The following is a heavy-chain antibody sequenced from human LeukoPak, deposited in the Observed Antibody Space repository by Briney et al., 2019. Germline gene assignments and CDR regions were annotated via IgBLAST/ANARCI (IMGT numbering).Heavy chain of an antibody. J-gene: IGHJ4*02. Sequence: SVKASCKASGGTFSSYAISWVRQAPGQGLEWMGRIIPILGIANYAQKFQGRVTITADKSTSTAYMELSSLRSEDTAVYYCARGLWGIAVAGTAGTDYWGQGTLVTVSS. D-gene: IGHD6-19*01. CDR3: ARGLWGIAVAGTAGTDY. CDR2: IIPILGIA. V-gene: IGHV1-69*04. CDR1: GGTFSSYA.